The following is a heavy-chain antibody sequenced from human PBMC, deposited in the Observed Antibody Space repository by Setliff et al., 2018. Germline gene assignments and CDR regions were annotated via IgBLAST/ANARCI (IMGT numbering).Heavy chain of an antibody. J-gene: IGHJ6*03. CDR2: ISFDGSNE. V-gene: IGHV3-30*10. Sequence: GSLRLSCAASGFTFSSYAMHWVRQAPGKRLEWVAVISFDGSNESYTDSVKGRFTISRDNSENTLYLQMNSLRADDTAVYYCARPTSAGRLWYMDVWGTGTTVTVSS. D-gene: IGHD1-26*01. CDR3: ARPTSAGRLWYMDV. CDR1: GFTFSSYA.